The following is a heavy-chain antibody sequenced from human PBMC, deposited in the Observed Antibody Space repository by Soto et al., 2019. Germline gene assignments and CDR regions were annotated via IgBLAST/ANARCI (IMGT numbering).Heavy chain of an antibody. Sequence: KTSETLSLTCTVSGGSINDYYWNWIRQPPGKGLEWIAYLYYSGSTNYNPSLKSRVTISLDTSKKQFSLKLSSVTAADTAIYYCVEEKNHATRGYYYYGMDVWGQGTTVTVS. V-gene: IGHV4-59*01. CDR1: GGSINDYY. CDR2: LYYSGST. CDR3: VEEKNHATRGYYYYGMDV. J-gene: IGHJ6*02. D-gene: IGHD1-1*01.